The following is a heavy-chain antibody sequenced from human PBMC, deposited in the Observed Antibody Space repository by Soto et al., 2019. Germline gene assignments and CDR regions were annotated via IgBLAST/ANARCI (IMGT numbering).Heavy chain of an antibody. CDR3: AKASSSSWYPYYYYYYGMDV. CDR1: GFTFSSYA. D-gene: IGHD6-13*01. Sequence: GGSLRLSCAASGFTFSSYAMSWVRQAPGKGLEWVPAISGSGGSTYYADSVKGRFTISRDNSKNTLYLQMNSLRAEDTAVYYCAKASSSSWYPYYYYYYGMDVWGQGTTVTVSS. J-gene: IGHJ6*02. V-gene: IGHV3-23*01. CDR2: ISGSGGST.